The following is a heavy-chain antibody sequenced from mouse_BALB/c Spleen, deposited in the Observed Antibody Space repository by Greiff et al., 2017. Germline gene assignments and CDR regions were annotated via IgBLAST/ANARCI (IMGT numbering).Heavy chain of an antibody. CDR1: GFTFSNYW. CDR2: IRLKSNNYAT. V-gene: IGHV6-6*02. D-gene: IGHD1-1*01. CDR3: TSYYYGSPFAY. J-gene: IGHJ3*01. Sequence: EVKLMESGGGLVQPGGSMKLSCVASGFTFSNYWMNWVRQSPEKGLEWVAEIRLKSNNYATHYAESVKGRFTISRDDSKSSVYLQMNNLRAEDTGIYYCTSYYYGSPFAYWGQGTLVTVSA.